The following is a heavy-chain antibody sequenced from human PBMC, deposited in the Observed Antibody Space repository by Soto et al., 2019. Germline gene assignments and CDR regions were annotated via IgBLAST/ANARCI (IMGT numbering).Heavy chain of an antibody. CDR2: ISANSGTT. V-gene: IGHV3-23*01. CDR1: GFTFSSNA. Sequence: EVQLLESGGDLVQPGGSLRLSCAASGFTFSSNAMTWVRQAPGKGLEWVSFISANSGTTYFADSVRGRFTISRDNSKNTLFLQMNSLRAEDTAVYYCAKASSVSWGVSDFWGQGTLITVSS. D-gene: IGHD3-10*01. J-gene: IGHJ4*02. CDR3: AKASSVSWGVSDF.